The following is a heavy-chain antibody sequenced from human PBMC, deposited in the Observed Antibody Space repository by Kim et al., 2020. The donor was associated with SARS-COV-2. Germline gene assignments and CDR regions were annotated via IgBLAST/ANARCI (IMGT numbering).Heavy chain of an antibody. CDR2: IYYSGST. D-gene: IGHD3-22*01. V-gene: IGHV4-30-4*01. CDR1: GGSISSGDYY. J-gene: IGHJ4*02. Sequence: SETLSLTCTVSGGSISSGDYYWSWIRQPPGKGLEWIGYIYYSGSTYYNPSLKSRVTISVDTSKNQFSLKLSSVTAADTAVYYCARGVDDTGPKGYYFDYWGQGTLVTVSS. CDR3: ARGVDDTGPKGYYFDY.